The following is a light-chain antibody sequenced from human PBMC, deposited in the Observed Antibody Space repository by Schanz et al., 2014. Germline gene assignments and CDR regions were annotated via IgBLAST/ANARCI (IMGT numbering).Light chain of an antibody. Sequence: EIVLTQSPATLSLSPGERATLSCRASQSVLRYLAWYQQKPGQAPRLLIYGASSRATGIPDRFSGSGSGTDFTLTISRLEPEDFAVYYCQQYGNSPLTFGQGTRLDIK. V-gene: IGKV3-20*01. CDR3: QQYGNSPLT. CDR2: GAS. J-gene: IGKJ5*01. CDR1: QSVLRY.